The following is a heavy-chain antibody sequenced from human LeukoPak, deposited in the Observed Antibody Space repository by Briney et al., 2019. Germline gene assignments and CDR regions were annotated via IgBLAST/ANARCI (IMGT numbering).Heavy chain of an antibody. CDR1: GGTFSSYA. D-gene: IGHD6-13*01. V-gene: IGHV1-69*05. Sequence: ASVNVSCKASGGTFSSYAMIWVRQAPGRGLEWMGGIIPIFGTANYAQKFQGRVTITTDESTSTAYMELSSLRSEDTAVYYCARDSSSWDEYYYYYYMDVWGKGTTVTVSS. CDR3: ARDSSSWDEYYYYYYMDV. CDR2: IIPIFGTA. J-gene: IGHJ6*03.